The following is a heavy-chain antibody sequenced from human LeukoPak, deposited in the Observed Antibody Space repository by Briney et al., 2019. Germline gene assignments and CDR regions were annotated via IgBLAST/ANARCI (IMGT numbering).Heavy chain of an antibody. CDR2: ISYDGSNK. J-gene: IGHJ4*02. CDR1: GFTFSSYA. CDR3: ARSTPEGVPAATHRLDY. D-gene: IGHD2-2*01. Sequence: PGGSLRLSCAASGFTFSSYAMHWVRQAPGKGLEWVAVISYDGSNKYYADSVKGRFTISRDNSKNTLYLLMNSLRAEDTAVYYCARSTPEGVPAATHRLDYWGQGTLVTVSS. V-gene: IGHV3-30-3*01.